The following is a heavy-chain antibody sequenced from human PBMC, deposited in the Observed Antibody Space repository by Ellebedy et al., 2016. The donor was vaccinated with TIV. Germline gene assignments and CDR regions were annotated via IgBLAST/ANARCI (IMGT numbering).Heavy chain of an antibody. CDR1: GFTFNDYW. CDR2: IKKDGSES. Sequence: GESLKISCAASGFTFNDYWRSWVRQAPGKVLEWLASIKKDGSESHSMDSGRGRFTISRDNSKHSLSLERNSLRAEDTAVYYCARVFGGYDYTDSWGQGAQVSVSS. J-gene: IGHJ4*02. V-gene: IGHV3-7*01. D-gene: IGHD5-12*01. CDR3: ARVFGGYDYTDS.